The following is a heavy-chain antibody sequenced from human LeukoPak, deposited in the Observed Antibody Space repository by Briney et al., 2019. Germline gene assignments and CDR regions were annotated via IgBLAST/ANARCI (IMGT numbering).Heavy chain of an antibody. J-gene: IGHJ4*02. V-gene: IGHV4-59*01. CDR1: GDSITDYY. Sequence: SETLSLTCNVSGDSITDYYWSWIRQPPGKGLEWIGFIYHSGNTNYNPSLASRVTLSLDTSKTQLSLRLTSVTAADTAVYYCAREEGIAAAGALEYRGQGILVTVSS. CDR3: AREEGIAAAGALEY. D-gene: IGHD6-13*01. CDR2: IYHSGNT.